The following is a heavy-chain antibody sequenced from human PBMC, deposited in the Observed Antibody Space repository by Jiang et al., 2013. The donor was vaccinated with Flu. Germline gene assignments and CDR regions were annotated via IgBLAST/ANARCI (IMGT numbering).Heavy chain of an antibody. CDR1: GDTVSSNGAT. CDR2: TYYRSKWCN. V-gene: IGHV6-1*01. D-gene: IGHD5-12*01. J-gene: IGHJ4*02. Sequence: SQTLSLTCAISGDTVSSNGATWNWIRQSPSRGLEWLGRTYYRSKWCNDYAVSVKSRITINPDTSKNQLSLHLNSVTPEDTAVYYCARGYRGSVDHWGQGTLVTVSS. CDR3: ARGYRGSVDH.